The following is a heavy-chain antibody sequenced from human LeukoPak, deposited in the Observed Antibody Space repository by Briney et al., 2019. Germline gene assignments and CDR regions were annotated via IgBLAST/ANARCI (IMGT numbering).Heavy chain of an antibody. J-gene: IGHJ4*02. CDR2: FGRKGTTQ. CDR3: AKEHSSGWPNLRS. V-gene: IGHV3-43*01. D-gene: IGHD6-19*01. CDR1: GFTFNDFS. Sequence: GGSLRLSCVVSGFTFNDFSVHWVRQAPGKGLEWVCVFGRKGTTQRYSDSVRGRFTVSSDRRKTSLYLQLSGLRTEDTALYYCAKEHSSGWPNLRSWGRGTLVSVFS.